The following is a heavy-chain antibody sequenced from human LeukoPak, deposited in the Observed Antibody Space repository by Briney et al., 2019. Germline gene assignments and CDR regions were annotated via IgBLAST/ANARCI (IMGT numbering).Heavy chain of an antibody. V-gene: IGHV3-30*18. J-gene: IGHJ4*02. D-gene: IGHD3-16*01. CDR1: GFTFSSYG. CDR3: AKGGRTYYFDY. Sequence: GGSLRLSCAASGFTFSSYGMHWVRQAPGKGLEWVAVISYDGSNKYYADSVKGRFTISRDNSKNTPYLQMNSLRAEDTAVYYCAKGGRTYYFDYWGQGTLVTVSS. CDR2: ISYDGSNK.